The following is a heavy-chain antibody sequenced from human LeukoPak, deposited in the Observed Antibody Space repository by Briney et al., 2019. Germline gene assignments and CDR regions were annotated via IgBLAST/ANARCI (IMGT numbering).Heavy chain of an antibody. CDR2: IYYSGST. D-gene: IGHD3-3*01. CDR3: ASEKTYYDFWSGYNSNAYYFDY. CDR1: GGSISSSSYY. J-gene: IGHJ4*02. Sequence: SETLSLTCTVSGGSISSSSYYWGWIRQPPGKGLEWIGSIYYSGSTYYNPSLKSRVTISVDTSKNQFSLKLSSVTAADTAVYYCASEKTYYDFWSGYNSNAYYFDYWGQGTLVTVSS. V-gene: IGHV4-39*07.